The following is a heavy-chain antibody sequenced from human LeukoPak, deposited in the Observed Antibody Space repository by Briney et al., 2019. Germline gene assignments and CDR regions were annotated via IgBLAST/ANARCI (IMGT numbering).Heavy chain of an antibody. J-gene: IGHJ4*02. CDR2: INPNSGGT. V-gene: IGHV1-2*04. CDR1: GYTFTGYY. D-gene: IGHD7-27*01. CDR3: ARASELGIGGYYFDY. Sequence: GASVKVSCKASGYTFTGYYMHWVRQAPGQGLEWMGWINPNSGGTNYAQKFQGWVTMTRDTSISTAYMELSRLRSDDTAVYYCARASELGIGGYYFDYWGQGTLVTVSS.